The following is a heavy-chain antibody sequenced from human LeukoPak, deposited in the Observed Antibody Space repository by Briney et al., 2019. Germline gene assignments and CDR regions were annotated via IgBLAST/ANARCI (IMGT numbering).Heavy chain of an antibody. CDR3: AIPPHVSPYYFDY. CDR2: FDPEDGET. D-gene: IGHD5/OR15-5a*01. J-gene: IGHJ4*02. Sequence: ASVKVSCKVSGYTLTELSMHWVRQAPGKGLEWMGGFDPEDGETIYAQKFQGRVTMTEDTSTNTAYMELSSLRSEDTAVYYCAIPPHVSPYYFDYWGQGTLVTVSS. CDR1: GYTLTELS. V-gene: IGHV1-24*01.